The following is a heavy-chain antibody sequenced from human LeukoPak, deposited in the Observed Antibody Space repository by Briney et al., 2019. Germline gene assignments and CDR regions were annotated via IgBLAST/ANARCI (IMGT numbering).Heavy chain of an antibody. Sequence: GGSLRLSCATSGFTFSGYGMHWVRQAPGKGLEWVTVIWSDGSNKYYADSVKGRFTISRDNSKNTLYLQMNSLRAEDTAVYYCAKGTYYYDSSGYLDYWGQGTLVTVSS. CDR1: GFTFSGYG. D-gene: IGHD3-22*01. J-gene: IGHJ4*02. CDR2: IWSDGSNK. CDR3: AKGTYYYDSSGYLDY. V-gene: IGHV3-30*02.